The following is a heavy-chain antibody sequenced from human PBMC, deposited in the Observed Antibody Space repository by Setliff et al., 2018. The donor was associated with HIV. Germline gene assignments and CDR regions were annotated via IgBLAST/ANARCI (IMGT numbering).Heavy chain of an antibody. CDR3: ARVYYFDSSGYYQRGDVFDI. J-gene: IGHJ3*02. D-gene: IGHD3-22*01. CDR1: GGSISSYY. Sequence: SETLSLTCTVSGGSISSYYWSWIRQPAGKGLEWSGRIYTSGSTNYNPSLKSRVTISIDTSKSQISLKLTSVTAADTAMYHCARVYYFDSSGYYQRGDVFDIWGQGTMVTVSS. V-gene: IGHV4-4*07. CDR2: IYTSGST.